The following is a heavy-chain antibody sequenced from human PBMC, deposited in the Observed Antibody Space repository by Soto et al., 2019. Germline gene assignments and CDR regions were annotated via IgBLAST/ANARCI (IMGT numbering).Heavy chain of an antibody. CDR2: IYYGGST. Sequence: QVQLQESGPGLVKPSQTLSLTCAVSGGSISSGDYYWSWIRQPPGKGLEWIGYIYYGGSTYDNPSPTSRVTTSVDTSKNLFYLKLSSMTAADTAVYYCASRGTTTYCSGGSCYARGFDYWAQGTLVTVSS. V-gene: IGHV4-30-4*01. CDR3: ASRGTTTYCSGGSCYARGFDY. J-gene: IGHJ4*02. D-gene: IGHD2-15*01. CDR1: GGSISSGDYY.